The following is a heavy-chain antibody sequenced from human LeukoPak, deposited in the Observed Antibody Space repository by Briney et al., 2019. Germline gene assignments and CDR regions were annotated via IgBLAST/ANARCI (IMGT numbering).Heavy chain of an antibody. CDR3: ARAIKGSYYDPFDY. CDR2: IKQDGSEK. CDR1: GFTFSSYG. D-gene: IGHD3-10*01. V-gene: IGHV3-7*01. Sequence: GGSLRLSCAASGFTFSSYGMHWVRQAPGKGLEWVANIKQDGSEKYYVDSVKGRFTISRDNAKNSLYLQMNSLRAEDTAVYYCARAIKGSYYDPFDYWGQGTLVTVSS. J-gene: IGHJ4*02.